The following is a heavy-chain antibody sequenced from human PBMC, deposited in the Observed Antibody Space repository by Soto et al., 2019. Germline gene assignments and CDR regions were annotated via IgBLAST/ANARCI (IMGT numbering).Heavy chain of an antibody. D-gene: IGHD3-3*01. CDR3: AKDGTYYDFWSGYFTDY. CDR1: GFTFSSYA. V-gene: IGHV3-23*01. Sequence: ESGGGLVQPGGSLRLSCAASGFTFSSYAMSWVRQAPGKGLEWVSAISGSGGSTYYADSVKGRFTISRDNSKNTLYLQMNSLRAEDTAVYYCAKDGTYYDFWSGYFTDYWGQGTLVTVSS. J-gene: IGHJ4*02. CDR2: ISGSGGST.